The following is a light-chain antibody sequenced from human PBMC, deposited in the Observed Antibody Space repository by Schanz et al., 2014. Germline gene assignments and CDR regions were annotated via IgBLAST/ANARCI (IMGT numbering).Light chain of an antibody. CDR2: KAS. Sequence: DIQMTQSPSTLSASVGDRVTLTCRASQNIATWLAWYQQKPGKAPNLLIYKASNLKSGVPSRFSGSGSGTEFTLTISRLQPDDFATYYCQQFHTYPLTFGQGTRLDIK. CDR1: QNIATW. CDR3: QQFHTYPLT. J-gene: IGKJ5*01. V-gene: IGKV1-5*03.